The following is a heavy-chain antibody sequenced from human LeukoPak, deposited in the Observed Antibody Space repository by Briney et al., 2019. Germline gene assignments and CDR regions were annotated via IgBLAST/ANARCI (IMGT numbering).Heavy chain of an antibody. CDR2: INDNGHS. V-gene: IGHV4-59*12. CDR3: ARESADYVRGSLSDY. J-gene: IGHJ4*02. CDR1: GGSLKNYY. Sequence: SSETLSLICTVSGGSLKNYYWSWIRQPPGKGLEWIAYINDNGHSGYNPSLESRVTISVDTSKNHFSLRLRSVTAADTAVYYCARESADYVRGSLSDYWGQGTVVTVSS. D-gene: IGHD3-16*01.